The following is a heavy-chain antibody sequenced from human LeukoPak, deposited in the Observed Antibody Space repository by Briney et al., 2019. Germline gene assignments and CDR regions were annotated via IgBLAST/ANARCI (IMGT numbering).Heavy chain of an antibody. CDR3: ARDPTPDCGGNPVNWYFDL. CDR2: ITGSLNSI. D-gene: IGHD4-23*01. J-gene: IGHJ2*01. V-gene: IGHV3-48*01. Sequence: GGSLRLSCAASGFTFSRYSMNWVRQAPGKGLEWISYITGSLNSILYADSVKARFPIPSDNAKNSLYLQMNTLSAGDTAVYYRARDPTPDCGGNPVNWYFDLWGRGTLVTVSS. CDR1: GFTFSRYS.